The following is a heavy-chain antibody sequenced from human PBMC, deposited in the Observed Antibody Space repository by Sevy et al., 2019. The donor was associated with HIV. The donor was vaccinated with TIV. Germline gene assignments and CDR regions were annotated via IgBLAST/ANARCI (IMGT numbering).Heavy chain of an antibody. D-gene: IGHD3-3*01. CDR3: ARVSGYDFWSGKYYYYYGMDV. CDR2: IRYDGSNK. J-gene: IGHJ6*02. V-gene: IGHV3-30*02. Sequence: GGSLRLSCAASGFTFSSYGMHWVRQAPGKGLEWVAFIRYDGSNKYYADSVKGRFTISRDNAKNSLYLQMNSLRAEDTAVYYCARVSGYDFWSGKYYYYYGMDVWGQGTTVTVSS. CDR1: GFTFSSYG.